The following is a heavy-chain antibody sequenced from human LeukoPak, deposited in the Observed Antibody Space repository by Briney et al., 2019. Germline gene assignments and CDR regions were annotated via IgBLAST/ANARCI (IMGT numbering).Heavy chain of an antibody. CDR2: IIPIFGTA. V-gene: IGHV1-69*05. CDR1: GGTFSSYA. CDR3: ARGPAYYYYMDV. Sequence: SVKVSCKAFGGTFSSYAISWVRQAPGQGLEWMGGIIPIFGTANYAQKFQGRVTITTDESTSTAYMELSSLRSEDTAVYYCARGPAYYYYMDVWGQGTLVTVSS. J-gene: IGHJ6*03.